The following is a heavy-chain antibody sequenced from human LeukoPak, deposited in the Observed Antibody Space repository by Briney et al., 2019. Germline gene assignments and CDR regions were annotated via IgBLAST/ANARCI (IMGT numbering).Heavy chain of an antibody. D-gene: IGHD4-17*01. CDR1: GFTLSNYW. CDR2: INSDGSST. CDR3: AKGGATVIDY. J-gene: IGHJ4*02. V-gene: IGHV3-74*01. Sequence: GGSLRLSCAASGFTLSNYWMHWVRQAPAKGLVWVSRINSDGSSTTSAGSVKGRFTISRDNAKNTLYLQMNSLRAEDTAVYCCAKGGATVIDYWGQGTLVTVSS.